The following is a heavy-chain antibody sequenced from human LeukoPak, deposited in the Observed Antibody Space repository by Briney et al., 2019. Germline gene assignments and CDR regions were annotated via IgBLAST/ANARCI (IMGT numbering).Heavy chain of an antibody. D-gene: IGHD3-3*01. Sequence: ASVKASCKVSGYTLTQLSVHWVLQAPGKGLEWMGGFDVEDGEIIYAQKFQGRVTMTEDTSTDTAYMELSSLRSEDTAVYYCATNRQIMILGVVIMPAFDIWGQGTMVTVSS. CDR3: ATNRQIMILGVVIMPAFDI. CDR1: GYTLTQLS. V-gene: IGHV1-24*01. CDR2: FDVEDGEI. J-gene: IGHJ3*02.